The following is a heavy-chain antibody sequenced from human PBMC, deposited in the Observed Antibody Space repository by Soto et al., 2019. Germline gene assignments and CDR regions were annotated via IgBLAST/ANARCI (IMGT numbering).Heavy chain of an antibody. D-gene: IGHD3-10*01. CDR2: IRQYGDET. Sequence: EVQLVESGGGLVLPGGSLRLSCVGSAFSLKTYWMAWVRQAPGKGLECVANIRQYGDETFYVDSVKGRFTISRDNANNSVYLQMDNLRAEDTGVYYCATGGSGTYYLGRVEYWGQGIMVIVSS. J-gene: IGHJ4*02. V-gene: IGHV3-7*01. CDR3: ATGGSGTYYLGRVEY. CDR1: AFSLKTYW.